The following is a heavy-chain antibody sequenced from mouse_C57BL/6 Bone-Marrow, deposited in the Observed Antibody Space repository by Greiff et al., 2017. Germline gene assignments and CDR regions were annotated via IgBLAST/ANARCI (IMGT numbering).Heavy chain of an antibody. CDR1: GYTFTTYP. D-gene: IGHD2-1*01. J-gene: IGHJ4*01. V-gene: IGHV1-47*01. CDR3: ARRGFYYGNPYYYAMDY. Sequence: QVQLQQSGAELVKPGASVKMSCKASGYTFTTYPIEWMKQNHGKSLEWIGNFHPYNDDTKYNEKFKGKATLTVEKSSSTVYLELSRLTSDDSAVYYCARRGFYYGNPYYYAMDYWGQGTSVTVSS. CDR2: FHPYNDDT.